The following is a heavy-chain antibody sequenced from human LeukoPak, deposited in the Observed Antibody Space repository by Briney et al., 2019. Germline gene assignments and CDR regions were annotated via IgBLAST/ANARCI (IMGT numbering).Heavy chain of an antibody. CDR1: GYTFTSYD. CDR2: MNPNSGNT. CDR3: ARGQLVQPFDY. Sequence: ASVKVSCKASGYTFTSYDINWVRQATGQGLEWMGWMNPNSGNTGYAQKLQGRVTMTTDTSTSTAYMELRSLRSDDTAVYYCARGQLVQPFDYWGQGTLVTVSS. D-gene: IGHD6-6*01. J-gene: IGHJ4*02. V-gene: IGHV1-8*01.